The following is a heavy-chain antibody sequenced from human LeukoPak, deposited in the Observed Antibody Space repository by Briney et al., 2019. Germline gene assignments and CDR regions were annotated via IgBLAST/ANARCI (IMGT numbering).Heavy chain of an antibody. CDR1: EFTFGSYW. J-gene: IGHJ3*01. D-gene: IGHD2-21*02. Sequence: GGSLRLSCVASEFTFGSYWMTWVRQAPGKGLEWVANINQDGREEHYVDSVKGRFTISRDNAKNFLYLQMNSLRAEDTAVYYCARDSSPYCGDDCYFDAFDLWGQGTMVTVSS. CDR2: INQDGREE. V-gene: IGHV3-7*03. CDR3: ARDSSPYCGDDCYFDAFDL.